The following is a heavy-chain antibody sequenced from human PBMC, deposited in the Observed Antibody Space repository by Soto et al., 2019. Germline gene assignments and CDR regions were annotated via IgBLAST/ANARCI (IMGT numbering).Heavy chain of an antibody. V-gene: IGHV4-59*11. CDR3: AGDSSGYYWFDP. Sequence: TLSLTCTVSGGSISSHYWSWIRQPPGKGLEWIGYIYYSGTTNYNPSLKSRVTMSLDTSKNQISLKLSSVTAADTAVYYCAGDSSGYYWFDPWGQGTLVTVSS. CDR1: GGSISSHY. J-gene: IGHJ5*02. CDR2: IYYSGTT. D-gene: IGHD3-22*01.